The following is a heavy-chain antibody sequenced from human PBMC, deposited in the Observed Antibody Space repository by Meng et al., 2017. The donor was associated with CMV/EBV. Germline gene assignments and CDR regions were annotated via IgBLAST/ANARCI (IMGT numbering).Heavy chain of an antibody. Sequence: ASVKVSCKASGYTFTSYGISWVRQAPGQGLEWMGWMNPNSGNTGYAQKFQGRVTITRNTSISTAYMELSSLRSEDTAVYYCARGGYGSGVPYGMDVWGQGTTVTVSS. D-gene: IGHD3-10*01. CDR2: MNPNSGNT. CDR1: GYTFTSYG. V-gene: IGHV1-8*01. J-gene: IGHJ6*02. CDR3: ARGGYGSGVPYGMDV.